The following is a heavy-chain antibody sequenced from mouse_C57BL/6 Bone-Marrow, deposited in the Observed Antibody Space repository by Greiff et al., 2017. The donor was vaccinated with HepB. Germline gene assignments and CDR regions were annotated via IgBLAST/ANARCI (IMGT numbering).Heavy chain of an antibody. CDR3: TREIYDGYYLDY. D-gene: IGHD2-3*01. V-gene: IGHV5-9-1*02. CDR2: ISSGGDYI. Sequence: DVQLVESGEGLVKPGGSLKLSCAASGFTFSSYAMSWVRQTPEKRLEWVAYISSGGDYIYYADTVKGRFTISRDNARNTLYLQMSSLKSEDTAMYYCTREIYDGYYLDYWGQGTTLTVSS. CDR1: GFTFSSYA. J-gene: IGHJ2*01.